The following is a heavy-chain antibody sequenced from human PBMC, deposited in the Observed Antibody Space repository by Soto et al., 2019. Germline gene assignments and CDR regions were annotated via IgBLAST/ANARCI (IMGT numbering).Heavy chain of an antibody. Sequence: SVKVSCKASGGPFSSHAISWVRQAPGQGLEWMGGIIPFFKATNYAQKFQGRVTITADDSTSTAYMDLYSLRSEDPAVYYCARDVSLNYYDGTFSYYALDVWGQGTTVTVSS. CDR2: IIPFFKAT. D-gene: IGHD3-16*01. CDR1: GGPFSSHA. CDR3: ARDVSLNYYDGTFSYYALDV. J-gene: IGHJ6*02. V-gene: IGHV1-69*13.